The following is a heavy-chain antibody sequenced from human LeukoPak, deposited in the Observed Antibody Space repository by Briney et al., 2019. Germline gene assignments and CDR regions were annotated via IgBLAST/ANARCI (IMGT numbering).Heavy chain of an antibody. V-gene: IGHV4-30-4*01. Sequence: SETRSLTCTVSGGSISSGDYYWSWIRQPPGKGLEWIGYIYYSGSTYYNPSLKSRVTISVDTSKNQFSLKLSSVTAADTAVYYCARDYGDYEYNYYYGMDVWGKGTTVTVSS. CDR1: GGSISSGDYY. D-gene: IGHD4-17*01. CDR2: IYYSGST. J-gene: IGHJ6*04. CDR3: ARDYGDYEYNYYYGMDV.